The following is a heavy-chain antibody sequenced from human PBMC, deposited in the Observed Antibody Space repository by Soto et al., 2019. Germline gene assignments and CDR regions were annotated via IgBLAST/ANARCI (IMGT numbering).Heavy chain of an antibody. J-gene: IGHJ6*03. CDR2: ISGSGGST. CDR1: GFTFSSYA. CDR3: AKEEGAGSYYYYYYYMDV. D-gene: IGHD3-10*01. Sequence: EVQRLESGGGLVQPGGSLRLSCAASGFTFSSYAMSWVRQAPGKGLEWVSAISGSGGSTYYADSVKGRFTISRDNSKKTLYLQMNSVRAEDTAVYYCAKEEGAGSYYYYYYYMDVWGKGTTVTVSS. V-gene: IGHV3-23*01.